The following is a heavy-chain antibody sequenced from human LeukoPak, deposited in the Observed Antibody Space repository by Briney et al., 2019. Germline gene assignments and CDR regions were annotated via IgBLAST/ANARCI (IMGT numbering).Heavy chain of an antibody. CDR1: GDTIISTTYC. D-gene: IGHD2-15*01. CDR2: IYSSGTT. CDR3: ARSSGDGDFDY. J-gene: IGHJ4*02. Sequence: SETLSLTCNVSGDTIISTTYCWVWTRQPPGKGLEWIGSIYSSGTTYYNASLKGRVTILVDTSKNQFSLNLNSVTAADTAVYYCARSSGDGDFDYWGQGTLVTVSS. V-gene: IGHV4-39*07.